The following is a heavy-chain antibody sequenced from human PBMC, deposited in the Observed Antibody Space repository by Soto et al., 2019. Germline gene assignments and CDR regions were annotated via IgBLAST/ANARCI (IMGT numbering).Heavy chain of an antibody. CDR2: ISGSGGST. CDR3: AKDLGTGEIYYYYYYMDV. D-gene: IGHD7-27*01. V-gene: IGHV3-23*01. CDR1: GFTFSSYA. J-gene: IGHJ6*03. Sequence: GGSLRLSCAASGFTFSSYAMSWVRQAPGKGLEWVSAISGSGGSTYYADSVKGRFTISRDNSKNTLYLQMNSLRAEDTAVYYCAKDLGTGEIYYYYYYMDVWGKGTTVTVSS.